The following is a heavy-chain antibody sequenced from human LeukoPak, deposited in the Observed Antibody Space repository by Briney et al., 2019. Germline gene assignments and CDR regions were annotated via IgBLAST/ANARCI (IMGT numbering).Heavy chain of an antibody. V-gene: IGHV3-30*01. J-gene: IGHJ4*02. CDR1: GFTFSSYA. CDR2: ISYDGINK. Sequence: GRSLRLSCAASGFTFSSYAMHWVRQAPGKGLEWVVVISYDGINKYYADSVKGRFTISRDNSKNTLYLQMNSLRAEDTAVYYCARESPYYDILTGYEKGPGDYWGQGTLVTVSS. D-gene: IGHD3-9*01. CDR3: ARESPYYDILTGYEKGPGDY.